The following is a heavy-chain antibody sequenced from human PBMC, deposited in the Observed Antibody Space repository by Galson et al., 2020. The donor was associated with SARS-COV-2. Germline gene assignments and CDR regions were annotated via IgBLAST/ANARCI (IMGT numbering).Heavy chain of an antibody. CDR2: ISAYNGNT. CDR3: ARDYYSSGWTPRIHYYYGMDV. V-gene: IGHV1-18*01. Sequence: ASVKVSCKASGYTFTSYGISWVRQAPGQGLEWMGWISAYNGNTNYAQKLQGRVTMTTDTSTSTAYMELRSLRSDDTAVYYCARDYYSSGWTPRIHYYYGMDVWGQGTTVTVSS. CDR1: GYTFTSYG. D-gene: IGHD6-19*01. J-gene: IGHJ6*02.